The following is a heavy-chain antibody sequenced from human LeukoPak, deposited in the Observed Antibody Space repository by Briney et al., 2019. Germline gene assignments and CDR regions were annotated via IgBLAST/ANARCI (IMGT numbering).Heavy chain of an antibody. CDR3: AKGQGVTLIKVGKNWFDP. Sequence: SETLSLTCAVYIESFSGYYWNWIRQTPGKGLEWIGEISDSGTTNINPSLRRRVGLSVDTSINQFSLDMRSMTAADTGVYYCAKGQGVTLIKVGKNWFDPWSQGTPVIVSP. D-gene: IGHD3-22*01. CDR1: IESFSGYY. V-gene: IGHV4-34*01. CDR2: ISDSGTT. J-gene: IGHJ5*02.